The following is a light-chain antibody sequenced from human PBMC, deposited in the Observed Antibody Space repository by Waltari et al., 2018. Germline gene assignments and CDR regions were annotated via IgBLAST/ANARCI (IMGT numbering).Light chain of an antibody. V-gene: IGKV1-12*01. J-gene: IGKJ2*01. Sequence: DIQMTQSPSSLSASVGDTVTITCRASQSISSWLDWYQQKPGKAPKLLIYKTSSLQSGVPSRFSGSGSGTEFTLTITSLQPEDFATYYCQQYNSAPHIFGQGTKVDIK. CDR3: QQYNSAPHI. CDR1: QSISSW. CDR2: KTS.